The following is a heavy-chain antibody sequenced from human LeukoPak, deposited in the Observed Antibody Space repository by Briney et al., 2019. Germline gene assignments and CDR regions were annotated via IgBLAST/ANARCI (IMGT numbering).Heavy chain of an antibody. D-gene: IGHD4-17*01. J-gene: IGHJ4*02. CDR1: GYSIRGDDY. Sequence: SETLSLACAVSGYSIRGDDYWGWIRQSPGKGLEWIGSIYHSGSTHYNPSLKSRVTISVDTSKNQFSLMLNSVTAADTAVYYCAKNRSVTTTPGFDHWGQGTLVTVSS. CDR3: AKNRSVTTTPGFDH. V-gene: IGHV4-38-2*01. CDR2: IYHSGST.